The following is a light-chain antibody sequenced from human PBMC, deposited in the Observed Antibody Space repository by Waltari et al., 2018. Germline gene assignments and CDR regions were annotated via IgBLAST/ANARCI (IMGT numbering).Light chain of an antibody. V-gene: IGLV3-21*01. CDR1: TIASKR. J-gene: IGLJ3*02. Sequence: YVLTQPPSVSVAPGKTATLTCGGETIASKRVNWYQQNAGQAPVLVLFYDTDRPSGIPDRFAGSNPGNTATLTISWVEAGDESDYHCQVWDDTTNSGVFGGGTRLTVL. CDR2: YDT. CDR3: QVWDDTTNSGV.